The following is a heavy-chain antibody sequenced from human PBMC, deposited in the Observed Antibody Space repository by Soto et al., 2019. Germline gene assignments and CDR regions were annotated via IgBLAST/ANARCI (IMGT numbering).Heavy chain of an antibody. CDR2: IYYSGST. V-gene: IGHV4-39*01. CDR1: GGSISSSSYY. D-gene: IGHD3-10*01. Sequence: SETLSLTCTVSGGSISSSSYYWGWIRQPPGKGLEWIGSIYYSGSTYYNPSLKSRVTISVDTSKNQFSLKLSSVTAADTAVYYCARITMVRGSVSRNYYYYYGMDVWGQGTTVTVSS. CDR3: ARITMVRGSVSRNYYYYYGMDV. J-gene: IGHJ6*02.